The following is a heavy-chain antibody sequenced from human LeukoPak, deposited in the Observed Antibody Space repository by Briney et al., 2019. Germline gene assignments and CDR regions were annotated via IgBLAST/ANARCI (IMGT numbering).Heavy chain of an antibody. J-gene: IGHJ4*02. CDR3: ARLSGDSGYDSELDY. Sequence: GGSLRLSCAASGFTFSSYSMNWVRQAPGKGLEWVSAISGSGGSTYYADSVKGRFTISRDNSKNTLYLQMNSLRAEDTAVYYCARLSGDSGYDSELDYWGQGTLVTVSS. CDR1: GFTFSSYS. V-gene: IGHV3-23*01. D-gene: IGHD5-12*01. CDR2: ISGSGGST.